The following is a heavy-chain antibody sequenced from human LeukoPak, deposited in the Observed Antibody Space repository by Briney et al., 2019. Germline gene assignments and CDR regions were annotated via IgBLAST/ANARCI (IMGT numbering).Heavy chain of an antibody. CDR2: IHYTGNT. Sequence: SETLSLTCTVSGGSISSGSYYWGCIRQPPGKGLEWIGSIHYTGNTYYNPSLKSRVSISVDTSKNQFSLKLSSVTAADTAVYYCARYSGGSYYFDYWGQGTLVTLSS. J-gene: IGHJ4*02. D-gene: IGHD2-15*01. CDR1: GGSISSGSYY. V-gene: IGHV4-39*01. CDR3: ARYSGGSYYFDY.